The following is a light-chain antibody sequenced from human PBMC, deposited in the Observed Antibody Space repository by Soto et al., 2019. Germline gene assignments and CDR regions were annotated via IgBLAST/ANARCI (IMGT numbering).Light chain of an antibody. CDR2: GAS. V-gene: IGKV3-15*01. CDR1: QSVSRN. Sequence: EIVMTQSPAILSVSPGERVTLSCRASQSVSRNFAWYRQKPGQAPTLLIYGASTRATGIPARFSGSGSGTEVTLTISSLQSEDFAVYYCQQYNNWSYTFGQGTKLEIK. J-gene: IGKJ2*01. CDR3: QQYNNWSYT.